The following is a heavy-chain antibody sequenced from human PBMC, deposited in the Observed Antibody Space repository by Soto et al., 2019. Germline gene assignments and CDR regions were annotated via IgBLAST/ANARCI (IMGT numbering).Heavy chain of an antibody. CDR2: IYSGGST. V-gene: IGHV3-53*04. Sequence: EVQLVESGGGLVQPGGSLRLSCAAPGFTVSSNYMSWVRQAPGKGLEWVSVIYSGGSTYYADSVKGRFTISRHNSNNTLYLQMNSLTPEDTAVYYCARGEVLQSSTDYWGQGTLVTVSS. CDR1: GFTVSSNY. J-gene: IGHJ4*02. D-gene: IGHD1-26*01. CDR3: ARGEVLQSSTDY.